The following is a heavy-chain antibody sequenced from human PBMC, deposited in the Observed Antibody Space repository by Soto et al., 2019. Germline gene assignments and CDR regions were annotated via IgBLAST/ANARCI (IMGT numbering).Heavy chain of an antibody. V-gene: IGHV3-73*01. CDR3: SRPPYYGSGSYEGS. D-gene: IGHD3-10*01. CDR2: IRTKANSYAT. Sequence: SGGSLRLSCAASGFTFSGSAMNWVRQASGKGLEWVGRIRTKANSYATAYAASVKGRFTISRDDSMNTAYLQMNSLKTEDTAVYYCSRPPYYGSGSYEGSWGQGTLVTVSS. CDR1: GFTFSGSA. J-gene: IGHJ5*02.